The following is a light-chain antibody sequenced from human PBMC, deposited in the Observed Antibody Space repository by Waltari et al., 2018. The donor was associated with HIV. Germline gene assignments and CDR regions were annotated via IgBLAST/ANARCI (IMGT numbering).Light chain of an antibody. Sequence: IVMAQSPVSLSVSPGERATLSCWASRSVRSNLAWYQQKPGQAPRLLIYGTSARATGVPARFSGSGSGTYFTLTINSLQSDDFAVYYCQQYYNSPTFGQGTKVE. CDR3: QQYYNSPT. J-gene: IGKJ1*01. CDR1: RSVRSN. V-gene: IGKV3-15*01. CDR2: GTS.